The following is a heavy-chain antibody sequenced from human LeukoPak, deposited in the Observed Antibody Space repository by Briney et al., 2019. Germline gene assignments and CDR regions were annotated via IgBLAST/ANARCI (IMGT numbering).Heavy chain of an antibody. CDR3: AREWGEVESGSYLDVYWFDP. J-gene: IGHJ5*02. V-gene: IGHV1-18*01. CDR1: GYTFTSYG. CDR2: ISAYNGNT. Sequence: GASVKVSCKASGYTFTSYGISWVRQAPGQGLEWMGWISAYNGNTNYAQKLQGRVTMTTDTSTSTAYMELRSLRSDDTAVYYCAREWGEVESGSYLDVYWFDPWGQGTLVTVSS. D-gene: IGHD1-26*01.